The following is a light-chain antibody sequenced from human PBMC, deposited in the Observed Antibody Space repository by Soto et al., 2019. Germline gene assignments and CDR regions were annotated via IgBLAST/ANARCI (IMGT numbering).Light chain of an antibody. Sequence: QCLLTQPASVSGSPGQSVTISCAGTISDIGGYNYVSWYQQHPGKAPKVMIYEVSNRPSGVSNRFSGSKSGNTASLTISGLQAEDEADYYCRSYTSSSTLYVFGSGTKVTVL. V-gene: IGLV2-14*01. J-gene: IGLJ1*01. CDR2: EVS. CDR1: ISDIGGYNY. CDR3: RSYTSSSTLYV.